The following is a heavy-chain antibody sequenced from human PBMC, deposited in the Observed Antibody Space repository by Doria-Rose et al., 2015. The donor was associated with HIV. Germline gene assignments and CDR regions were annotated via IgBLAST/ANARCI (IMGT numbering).Heavy chain of an antibody. J-gene: IGHJ4*02. D-gene: IGHD6-13*01. V-gene: IGHV2-26*01. CDR3: ARIKSSRWYHKYYFDF. CDR2: MFSDDER. Sequence: QVTLKESGPVLVKPTETLTLTCTVSGVSLSSPGMGVSWIRQPPGKALEWLANMFSDDERSYKTSLKIRLTISRGTSKSQVVLTMTDMDPVDTATYYCARIKSSRWYHKYYFDFWGQGTLVIVSA. CDR1: GVSLSSPGMG.